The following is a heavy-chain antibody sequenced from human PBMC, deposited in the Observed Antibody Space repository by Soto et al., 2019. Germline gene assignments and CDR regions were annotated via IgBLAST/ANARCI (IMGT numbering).Heavy chain of an antibody. V-gene: IGHV4-34*01. Sequence: SETLSLTCAIDGWSFSGFYWSWIRQPPGKGLEWIGEINGSGTTNYNPSLKSRVTISADTSKTHLSLRLTSVTAADTAVYYCARETSQNVSSHYGMDVWGQRTTVTVSS. CDR1: GWSFSGFY. CDR2: INGSGTT. CDR3: ARETSQNVSSHYGMDV. J-gene: IGHJ6*02.